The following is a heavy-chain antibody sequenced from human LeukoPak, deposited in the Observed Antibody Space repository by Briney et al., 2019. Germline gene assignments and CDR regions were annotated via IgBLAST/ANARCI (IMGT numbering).Heavy chain of an antibody. CDR1: GVSISRYS. V-gene: IGHV4-59*01. CDR3: ARGSWGAGREDAFDI. D-gene: IGHD3-16*01. CDR2: IYYSGST. Sequence: ETLSLTCTVSGVSISRYSWSWIWQPPGKGLEWIGYIYYSGSTNYKPSLTSRVTLSLDTSMKQFSLRLSSVTVARTPVYYCARGSWGAGREDAFDIWRQGTMVTVSS. J-gene: IGHJ3*02.